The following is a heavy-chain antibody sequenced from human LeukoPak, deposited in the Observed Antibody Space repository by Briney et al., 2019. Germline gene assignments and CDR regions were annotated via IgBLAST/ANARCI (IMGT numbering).Heavy chain of an antibody. D-gene: IGHD6-13*01. J-gene: IGHJ4*02. Sequence: ASVKVSCKASGFTFTGYYMHWVRQAPGQGLEWMGWINPNSGGTNYAQRFQGRVTVTRDASINTAYMELRRLTSDDTAVYFCARGAPIAAAAMGYWGQGTLVTVSS. CDR2: INPNSGGT. CDR3: ARGAPIAAAAMGY. CDR1: GFTFTGYY. V-gene: IGHV1-2*02.